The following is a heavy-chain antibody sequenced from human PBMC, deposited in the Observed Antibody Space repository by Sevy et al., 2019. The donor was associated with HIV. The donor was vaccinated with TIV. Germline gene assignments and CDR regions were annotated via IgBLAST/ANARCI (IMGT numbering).Heavy chain of an antibody. Sequence: SETLSLTCTVSGGSISSYYWSWIRQPPGKGLEWIGYIYYSGSTNYNPSLKSRVTISVDTSNNQFSLKLSSVTAADTAVYYCARAYSSSSFYYYYYGMDVWGQGTTVTVSS. CDR3: ARAYSSSSFYYYYYGMDV. CDR1: GGSISSYY. CDR2: IYYSGST. V-gene: IGHV4-59*01. D-gene: IGHD6-6*01. J-gene: IGHJ6*02.